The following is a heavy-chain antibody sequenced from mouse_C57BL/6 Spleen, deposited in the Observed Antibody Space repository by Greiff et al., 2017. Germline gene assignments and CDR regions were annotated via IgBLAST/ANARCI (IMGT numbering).Heavy chain of an antibody. Sequence: QVQLQQSGAELARPGASVKLSCKASGYTFTSYGISWVKQRTGQGLEWIGEIYPRSGNTYYNEKFKGKATLTADKSSSTAYMELRSLTSEDSAVYFCARVGTTVVGYFDVWGTGTTVTVSS. CDR2: IYPRSGNT. J-gene: IGHJ1*03. CDR1: GYTFTSYG. D-gene: IGHD1-1*01. CDR3: ARVGTTVVGYFDV. V-gene: IGHV1-81*01.